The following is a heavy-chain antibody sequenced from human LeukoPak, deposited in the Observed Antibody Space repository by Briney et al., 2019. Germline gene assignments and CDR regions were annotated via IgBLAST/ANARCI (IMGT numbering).Heavy chain of an antibody. Sequence: GGSLRLSCAASGFTFGNYGMHWVRQAPGKGLERVAVIWYDGSKEYHAESVKGRFTISRDNFKSTLYLQMNSLRAEDTAVYYCARDRYGATSPFDYWGQGALVTVSS. CDR1: GFTFGNYG. CDR3: ARDRYGATSPFDY. D-gene: IGHD4-23*01. V-gene: IGHV3-33*01. CDR2: IWYDGSKE. J-gene: IGHJ4*02.